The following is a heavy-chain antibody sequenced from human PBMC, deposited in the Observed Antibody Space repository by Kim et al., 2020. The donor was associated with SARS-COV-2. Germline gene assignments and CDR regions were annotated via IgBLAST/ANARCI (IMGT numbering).Heavy chain of an antibody. CDR3: AKGDYDSLLGYFDL. D-gene: IGHD3-16*01. Sequence: GGSLRLSCAASGFSFGDYAMHWVRQAPGKGLEWVSGISWNSGSIGYADSVKGRFTISRDNAKNSLYLQMNSLRAEDTALYYCAKGDYDSLLGYFDLWGRGTLVTVSS. CDR2: ISWNSGSI. CDR1: GFSFGDYA. J-gene: IGHJ2*01. V-gene: IGHV3-9*01.